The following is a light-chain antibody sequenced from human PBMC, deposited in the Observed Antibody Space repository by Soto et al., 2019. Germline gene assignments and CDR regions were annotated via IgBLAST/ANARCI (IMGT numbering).Light chain of an antibody. CDR1: QDISNY. Sequence: DIQMTPSPSSLSASVGDRVTITCQASQDISNYLNWYQQKPGKAPKLLIYDASNLETGVPSRFSGSGSGTDFTFTIRSLQPEDIATYYCQQYDNLPFGFGPGTKVDIK. CDR3: QQYDNLPFG. J-gene: IGKJ3*01. CDR2: DAS. V-gene: IGKV1-33*01.